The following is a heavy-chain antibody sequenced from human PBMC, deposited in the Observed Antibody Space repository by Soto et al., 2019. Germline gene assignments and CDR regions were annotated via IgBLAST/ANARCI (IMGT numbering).Heavy chain of an antibody. CDR1: GFTFSSYA. CDR2: ISYDGSNK. D-gene: IGHD5-18*01. Sequence: LRLSCAASGFTFSSYAMHWVRQAPGKGLEWVAVISYDGSNKYYADSVKGRFAISRDNSKNTLYLQMNSLRAEDTAVYYCARDPGLTALYYFDYWGQGTLVTVSS. V-gene: IGHV3-30*09. CDR3: ARDPGLTALYYFDY. J-gene: IGHJ4*02.